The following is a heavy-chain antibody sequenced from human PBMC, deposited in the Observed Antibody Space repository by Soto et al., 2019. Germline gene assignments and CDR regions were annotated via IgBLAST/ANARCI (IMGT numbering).Heavy chain of an antibody. Sequence: SETRSLTCTVSGDSVTSVIDYWSWIRQPPGKGLEWIGYIYYSGSADYNPSLGSRVTISIDTSKKQFSLKLTSVTAADTAVYYCARGVGFGYYYYHTDLWGKGNTINVSS. J-gene: IGHJ6*04. D-gene: IGHD3-10*01. V-gene: IGHV4-61*01. CDR2: IYYSGSA. CDR1: GDSVTSVIDY. CDR3: ARGVGFGYYYYHTDL.